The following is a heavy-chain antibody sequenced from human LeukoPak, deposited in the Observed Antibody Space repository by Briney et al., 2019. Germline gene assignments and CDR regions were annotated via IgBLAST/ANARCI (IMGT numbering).Heavy chain of an antibody. Sequence: SETLSLTCTVSGGSISSSSYYWGWIRQPPGKGLEWIGSIYYSGSTYYNPSLKSRVTISVDTSKNQFSLKLSSVTAADTAVYYCARVIVVVPAANPENWFDPWGQGTLVPSPQ. D-gene: IGHD2-2*01. V-gene: IGHV4-39*07. CDR2: IYYSGST. J-gene: IGHJ5*02. CDR3: ARVIVVVPAANPENWFDP. CDR1: GGSISSSSYY.